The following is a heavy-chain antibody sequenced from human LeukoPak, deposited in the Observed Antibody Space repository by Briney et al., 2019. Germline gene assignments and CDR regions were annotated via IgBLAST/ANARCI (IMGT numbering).Heavy chain of an antibody. CDR1: GFTFGSYA. J-gene: IGHJ4*02. CDR2: IGGSGGSP. Sequence: PGGSLRLSCEASGFTFGSYAMGWVRQAPGKGLEWVSAIGGSGGSPNYIDSVKGRFTMSKDNSRNTMYLQMNSLRVEDTAVYYCARDHVGSGWYLDYWGQGTLVTVSS. CDR3: ARDHVGSGWYLDY. D-gene: IGHD6-25*01. V-gene: IGHV3-23*01.